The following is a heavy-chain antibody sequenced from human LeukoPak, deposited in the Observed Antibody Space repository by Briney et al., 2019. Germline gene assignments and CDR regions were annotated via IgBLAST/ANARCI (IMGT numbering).Heavy chain of an antibody. CDR2: IYHSGNT. CDR3: ARGVARSSKFHFSYYFDY. CDR1: GYSISTSYY. J-gene: IGHJ4*02. V-gene: IGHV4-38-2*02. D-gene: IGHD6-6*01. Sequence: SETLSLTCTVSGYSISTSYYWGWIRQPPGKGLEWIGSIYHSGNTYYNPSLKSRVTISVDTSKNQFSLKLSSVTAADTAVYYCARGVARSSKFHFSYYFDYWGQGTLVTVSS.